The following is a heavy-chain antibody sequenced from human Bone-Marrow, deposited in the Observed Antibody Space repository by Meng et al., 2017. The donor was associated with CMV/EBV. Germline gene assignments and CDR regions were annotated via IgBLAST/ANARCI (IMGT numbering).Heavy chain of an antibody. Sequence: GSLRLPCTVSGGSVSSGSYYWSWIRQPPGKGLEWIGYIYYSGSTNYNPSLKSRVTISVDTSKNQFSLKLSSVTAADTAVYYCAGSGATPTYYWGQGTLVTVSS. CDR2: IYYSGST. V-gene: IGHV4-61*01. CDR3: AGSGATPTYY. CDR1: GGSVSSGSYY. D-gene: IGHD1-26*01. J-gene: IGHJ4*02.